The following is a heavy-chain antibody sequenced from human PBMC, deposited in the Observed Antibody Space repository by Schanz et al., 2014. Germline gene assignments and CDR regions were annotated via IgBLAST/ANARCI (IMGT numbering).Heavy chain of an antibody. V-gene: IGHV3-74*02. J-gene: IGHJ3*02. CDR1: GFTFSSHC. Sequence: VHLLESGGGLVEPGGSLRLSCAASGFTFSSHCMHWVRQDPGKGLVWVARINSVGSNTDYADSVTGRFTISRDNAKNSLYLEMNSLRAEDTAVYYCAKSDAFDIWGQGTLVTVSS. CDR3: AKSDAFDI. CDR2: INSVGSNT.